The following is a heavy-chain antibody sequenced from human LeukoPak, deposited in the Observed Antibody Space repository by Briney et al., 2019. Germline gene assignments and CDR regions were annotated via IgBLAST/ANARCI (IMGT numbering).Heavy chain of an antibody. V-gene: IGHV4-39*01. CDR3: ASLWGYSYGIEFDY. CDR2: IYYSGST. J-gene: IGHJ4*02. Sequence: PSGTLSLTCTVSGGSISSSSYYWGWIRQPPGKGLEWLGSIYYSGSTYYNPSLKSRVTISVDTSKNQFSLKLSSVTAADTAVYYCASLWGYSYGIEFDYWGQGTLVTVSS. CDR1: GGSISSSSYY. D-gene: IGHD5-18*01.